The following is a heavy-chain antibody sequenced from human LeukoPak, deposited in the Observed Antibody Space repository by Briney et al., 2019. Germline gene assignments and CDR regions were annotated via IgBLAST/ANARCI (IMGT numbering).Heavy chain of an antibody. CDR3: ARGYCSGDSCYSWFDP. CDR2: IYYSGST. CDR1: GGSISSSSYY. J-gene: IGHJ5*02. V-gene: IGHV4-39*01. Sequence: SETLSLTCTVSGGSISSSSYYWAWIRQPPGKGLEWIGTIYYSGSTYYNPSLKSRVTISVDTSKNQFSLKLSSVTAADTAVYYCARGYCSGDSCYSWFDPWGQGTLVTVSS. D-gene: IGHD2-15*01.